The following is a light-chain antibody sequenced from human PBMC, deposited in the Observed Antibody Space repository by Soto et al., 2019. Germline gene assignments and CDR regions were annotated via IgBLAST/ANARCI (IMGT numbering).Light chain of an antibody. CDR3: SSYSSISTPSI. CDR1: SSDVGGYNY. J-gene: IGLJ2*01. CDR2: EVS. V-gene: IGLV2-14*01. Sequence: QSALTQPASVSGSPGQSITISCTGTSSDVGGYNYVSWYHQHPGKAPKLLIYEVSNRPSGVSNRFSGSKSGNTASLTISGLQAEDDADYFCSSYSSISTPSIFGGGTK.